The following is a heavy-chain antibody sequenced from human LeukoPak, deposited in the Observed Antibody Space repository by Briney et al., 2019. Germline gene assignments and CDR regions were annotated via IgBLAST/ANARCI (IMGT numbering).Heavy chain of an antibody. J-gene: IGHJ6*02. D-gene: IGHD6-13*01. Sequence: GVLRLSCTASGFTFGDYAVSWVRRAPGRGLEWVGLIRRRAFGETADYAASVKGRFTISRDDSKSIAYLQMNSLKTEDTAVYYCTREGAAAAYGMDVWGQGALVTVSS. CDR2: IRRRAFGETA. V-gene: IGHV3-49*04. CDR1: GFTFGDYA. CDR3: TREGAAAAYGMDV.